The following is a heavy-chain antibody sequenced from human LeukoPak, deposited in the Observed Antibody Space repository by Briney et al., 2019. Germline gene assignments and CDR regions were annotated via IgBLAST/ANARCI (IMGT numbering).Heavy chain of an antibody. J-gene: IGHJ4*02. V-gene: IGHV4-39*07. Sequence: SETLSLTCTVSGGSISSSSYYWGWIRQPPGKGLEWIGSIYYSGSTYYNPSLKSRVTISVDTSKNQFSLKLSSVTAADTAVYYCARGPRYYYRNWGQGTLVTVSS. CDR2: IYYSGST. D-gene: IGHD1-14*01. CDR1: GGSISSSSYY. CDR3: ARGPRYYYRN.